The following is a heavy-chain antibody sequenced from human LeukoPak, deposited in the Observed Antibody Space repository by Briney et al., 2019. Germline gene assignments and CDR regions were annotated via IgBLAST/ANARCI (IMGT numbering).Heavy chain of an antibody. J-gene: IGHJ6*02. Sequence: GGSLRLSCAASGFTFSNYAMSWVRQAPGKGLEWVSGFSGSGGSTHYADSVKGRFTISRDNSKNTLYLQMNSLRAEDTAVYYCARDAGGGIAAAGSGVDGMDVWGQGTTVTVSS. CDR1: GFTFSNYA. CDR2: FSGSGGST. V-gene: IGHV3-23*01. CDR3: ARDAGGGIAAAGSGVDGMDV. D-gene: IGHD6-13*01.